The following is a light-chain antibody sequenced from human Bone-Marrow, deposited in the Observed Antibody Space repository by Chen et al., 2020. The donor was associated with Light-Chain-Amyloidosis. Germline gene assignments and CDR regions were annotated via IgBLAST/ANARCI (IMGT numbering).Light chain of an antibody. CDR2: DDS. CDR3: QVCDRSSDRPV. J-gene: IGLJ3*02. V-gene: IGLV3-21*02. Sequence: SYVLTQPSSVSVAPGQTATIACGGNNIGSTSVHWYQHTPGQAPLLVVYDDSDRPSGSPERLSGSHSGNTDTLTLSRVEAGDEADYYCQVCDRSSDRPVFGGGTKLTVL. CDR1: NIGSTS.